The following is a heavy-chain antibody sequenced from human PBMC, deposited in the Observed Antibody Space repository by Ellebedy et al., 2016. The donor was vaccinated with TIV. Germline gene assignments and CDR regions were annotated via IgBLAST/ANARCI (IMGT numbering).Heavy chain of an antibody. CDR1: GYTFANYW. CDR3: ARRCFHTATGYKDAFDI. J-gene: IGHJ3*02. D-gene: IGHD1-1*01. V-gene: IGHV5-51*01. CDR2: IYPADSDT. Sequence: GESLKISCTCSGYTFANYWIAWVRQIPGKGLEWMGVIYPADSDTRYNPSFQGKVTISADTSIFTAYLQWSTLRASDTAIYYCARRCFHTATGYKDAFDIWGQGTLVTVSS.